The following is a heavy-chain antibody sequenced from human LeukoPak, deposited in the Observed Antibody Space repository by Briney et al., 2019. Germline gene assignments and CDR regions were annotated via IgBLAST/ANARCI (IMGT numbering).Heavy chain of an antibody. J-gene: IGHJ5*02. V-gene: IGHV1-18*01. CDR1: GYTFTSYD. CDR2: INGYNGNT. D-gene: IGHD3-22*01. CDR3: ARETYYYDSSGYSNWFDP. Sequence: GASVKVSCKASGYTFTSYDFNWLRQATGQGLEWMGWINGYNGNTNYEQKFQGRVTMTTDTSTSTAYMELRSLRSDDTAVYYCARETYYYDSSGYSNWFDPWGQGTLVTVSS.